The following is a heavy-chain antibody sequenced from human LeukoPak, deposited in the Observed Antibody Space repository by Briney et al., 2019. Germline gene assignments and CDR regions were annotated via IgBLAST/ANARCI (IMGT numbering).Heavy chain of an antibody. CDR3: ARQNSQWLLLRAPTFFDY. CDR1: GGSISSSSYY. V-gene: IGHV4-39*01. D-gene: IGHD3-22*01. Sequence: SETPSLTCTVSGGSISSSSYYWGWIRQPPGKGLEWIGSIYYSGSTYYNPSLKSRVTISVDTSKNQFSLKLSSVTAADTAVYYCARQNSQWLLLRAPTFFDYWGQGTLVTVSS. CDR2: IYYSGST. J-gene: IGHJ4*02.